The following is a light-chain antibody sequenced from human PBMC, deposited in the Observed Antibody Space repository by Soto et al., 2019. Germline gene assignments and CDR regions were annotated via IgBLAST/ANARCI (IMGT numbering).Light chain of an antibody. V-gene: IGKV3-11*01. J-gene: IGKJ4*01. CDR3: QHRSDWPPRLT. CDR1: RSVSSY. CDR2: DAS. Sequence: ELVLTQSPATMSLSPGERATLSCGASRSVSSYLAWYQQKPGQAPRLLIYDASYRATGIPARFSGIGSGTDFSLSISSLEPEDFAVYYCQHRSDWPPRLTFGGGTKVESK.